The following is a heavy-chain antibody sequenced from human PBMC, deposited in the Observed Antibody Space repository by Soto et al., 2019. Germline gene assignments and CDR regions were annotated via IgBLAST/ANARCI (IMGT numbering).Heavy chain of an antibody. D-gene: IGHD2-2*01. CDR1: GGTFSSYA. J-gene: IGHJ6*02. CDR2: IIPIFGTA. CDR3: ARARTDIVLVPAAMRPYSNYVRGGMDV. V-gene: IGHV1-69*12. Sequence: QVHLEQSGAEVKKPGSSVKVSCKASGGTFSSYAISWVRQAPGQGLEWMGGIIPIFGTANYAQKFQGRVTITADESTSTAYMELSSLRSEDTAVYYCARARTDIVLVPAAMRPYSNYVRGGMDVWGQGTTVTVSS.